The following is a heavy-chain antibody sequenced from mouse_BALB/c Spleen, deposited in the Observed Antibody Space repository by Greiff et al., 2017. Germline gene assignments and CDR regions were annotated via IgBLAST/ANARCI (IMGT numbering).Heavy chain of an antibody. CDR3: ARSGDSSGPRFAY. D-gene: IGHD3-2*01. Sequence: EVQLQQSGTVLARPGASVKMSCKASGYTFTSYWMHWVKQRPGQGLEWIGAIYPGNSDTSYNQKFKGKAKLTAVTSTSTAYMELSSLTNEDSAVYYCARSGDSSGPRFAYWGQGTLVTVSA. CDR1: GYTFTSYW. J-gene: IGHJ3*01. V-gene: IGHV1-5*01. CDR2: IYPGNSDT.